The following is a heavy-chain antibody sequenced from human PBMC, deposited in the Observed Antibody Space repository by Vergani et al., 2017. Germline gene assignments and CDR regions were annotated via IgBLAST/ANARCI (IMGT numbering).Heavy chain of an antibody. CDR2: INHSGST. CDR1: GGSFSGYY. CDR3: ARGGRAAAGGRFDY. V-gene: IGHV4-34*01. D-gene: IGHD6-13*01. J-gene: IGHJ4*02. Sequence: QVQLQESGPGLLKPSETLSLTCAVYGGSFSGYYWSWIRQPPGKGLEWIGEINHSGSTNYNPSLKSRVTISVDTSKNQFSLKLSSVTAADTAVYYCARGGRAAAGGRFDYWGQGTLVTVSS.